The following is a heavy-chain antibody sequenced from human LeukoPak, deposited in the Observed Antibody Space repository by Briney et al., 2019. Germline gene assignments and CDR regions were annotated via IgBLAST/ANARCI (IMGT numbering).Heavy chain of an antibody. CDR3: ARRVRLLWFGRSIDYFDY. Sequence: PSETLSLTCTVSGGSISSSSYYWGWIRQPPGKGREWIGSIYYSGSTYYNPSLKSRVTISVDTSKNQFSLKLSSVTAADTAVYYCARRVRLLWFGRSIDYFDYWGQGTLVTVSS. D-gene: IGHD3-10*01. V-gene: IGHV4-39*01. CDR1: GGSISSSSYY. CDR2: IYYSGST. J-gene: IGHJ4*02.